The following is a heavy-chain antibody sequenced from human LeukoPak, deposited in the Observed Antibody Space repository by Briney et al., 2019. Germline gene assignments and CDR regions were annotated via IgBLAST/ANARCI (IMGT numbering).Heavy chain of an antibody. CDR1: GFAFSDYY. J-gene: IGHJ6*02. CDR2: IYSGGST. V-gene: IGHV3-53*01. CDR3: ARVSLASIAARPYYYYGMDV. Sequence: GGSLRLSCAASGFAFSDYYMSWVRQAPGKGLEWVSVIYSGGSTYYADSVKGRFTISRDNSKNTLYLQMNSLRAEDTAVYYCARVSLASIAARPYYYYGMDVWGQGTTVTVSS. D-gene: IGHD6-6*01.